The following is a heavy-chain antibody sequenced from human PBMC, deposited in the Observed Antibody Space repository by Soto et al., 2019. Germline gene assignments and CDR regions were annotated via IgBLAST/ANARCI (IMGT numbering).Heavy chain of an antibody. CDR3: ARQGQLGEFDY. J-gene: IGHJ4*02. CDR2: IYYSGST. Sequence: SETLSLTWTVSGGSISSYYWIWIRQPPGKGLEWIGYIYYSGSTNYNPSLKSRVTISVDTSKNQFSLKLSSVTAADTAVYYCARQGQLGEFDYWGQGTLVTVSS. V-gene: IGHV4-59*08. D-gene: IGHD6-6*01. CDR1: GGSISSYY.